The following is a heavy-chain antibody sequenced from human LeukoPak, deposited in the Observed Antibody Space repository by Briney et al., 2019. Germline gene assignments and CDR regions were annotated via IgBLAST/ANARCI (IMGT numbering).Heavy chain of an antibody. CDR2: IIPILGIA. J-gene: IGHJ4*02. D-gene: IGHD5-12*01. CDR1: GYTFTSYG. V-gene: IGHV1-69*04. CDR3: ARDLRGYSGYDAGY. Sequence: GASVKVSCKASGYTFTSYGISWVRQAPGQGLEWMGRIIPILGIANYAQKFQGRVTITADKSTSTAYMELSSLRSEDTAVYYCARDLRGYSGYDAGYWGQGTLVTVSS.